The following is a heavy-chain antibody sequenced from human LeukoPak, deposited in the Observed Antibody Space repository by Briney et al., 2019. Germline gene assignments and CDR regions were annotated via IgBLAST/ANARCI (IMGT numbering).Heavy chain of an antibody. CDR3: AKDAYCSSTSCYSPPLFDY. CDR1: GCTFSSYG. Sequence: GGSLRLSCAASGCTFSSYGMHWVRQAPGKGLEWVGFIRYDGSNKYYADSVKGRFTISRDNSKNTLYLQMNSLRADDTAVYYCAKDAYCSSTSCYSPPLFDYWGQGTLVTVSS. J-gene: IGHJ4*02. D-gene: IGHD2-2*01. V-gene: IGHV3-30*02. CDR2: IRYDGSNK.